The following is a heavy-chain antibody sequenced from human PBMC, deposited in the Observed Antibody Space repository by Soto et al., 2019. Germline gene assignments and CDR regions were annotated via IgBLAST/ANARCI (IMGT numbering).Heavy chain of an antibody. CDR3: ARARPQTFNYFDY. Sequence: GGSLRLSCAASGFTFSDYYMSWIRQAPGKGLEWVSYISSSGSTIYYADSVKGRFTISRDNAENSLYLQMNSLRAEDTAVYYCARARPQTFNYFDYWGQGTLVTVSS. J-gene: IGHJ4*02. CDR1: GFTFSDYY. V-gene: IGHV3-11*01. CDR2: ISSSGSTI.